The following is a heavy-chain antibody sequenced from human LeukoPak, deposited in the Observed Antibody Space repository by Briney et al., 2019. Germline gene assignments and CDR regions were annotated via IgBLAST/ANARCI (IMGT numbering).Heavy chain of an antibody. D-gene: IGHD2-15*01. CDR2: ISSSSRTI. CDR1: GFTFGSYS. CDR3: ARELAVAATGY. J-gene: IGHJ4*02. Sequence: PGGSLRLSCAASGFTFGSYSMTWVRQAPGKGLEWVSYISSSSRTIYYADSVKGRFTISRDNAKNSLYLQMNSLRAEDTAVYYCARELAVAATGYWGQGTLVTVSS. V-gene: IGHV3-48*01.